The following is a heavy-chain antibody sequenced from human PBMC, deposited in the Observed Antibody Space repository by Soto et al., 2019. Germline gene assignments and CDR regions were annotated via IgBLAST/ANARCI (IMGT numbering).Heavy chain of an antibody. J-gene: IGHJ4*02. V-gene: IGHV1-69*01. CDR1: GGTVSSYA. D-gene: IGHD3-10*01. Sequence: QLHLVQSGAEVKKAGSSVKVSCKASGGTVSSYAITWVRQAPGKGLEWMGVVIPIFVSAHYAPKFQGRITITADESTSTAYMELSGITSEDTAIYYCARDVSSDTTGFRGYDLWGQGTQVTVSS. CDR2: VIPIFVSA. CDR3: ARDVSSDTTGFRGYDL.